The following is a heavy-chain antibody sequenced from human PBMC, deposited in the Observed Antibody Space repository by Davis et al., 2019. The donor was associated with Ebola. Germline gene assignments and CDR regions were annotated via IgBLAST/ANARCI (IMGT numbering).Heavy chain of an antibody. Sequence: ASVKVSCKGSGYSFTSYWIGWVRQMPGKALEWMGRMNPLSGGTNYAQQFQGRVTMIRDTSISTAYMELSRLTYDDTAVYYCARLCSSSCPNDYWGQGTLVTVSS. V-gene: IGHV1-2*06. CDR3: ARLCSSSCPNDY. D-gene: IGHD6-13*01. CDR2: MNPLSGGT. CDR1: GYSFTSYW. J-gene: IGHJ4*02.